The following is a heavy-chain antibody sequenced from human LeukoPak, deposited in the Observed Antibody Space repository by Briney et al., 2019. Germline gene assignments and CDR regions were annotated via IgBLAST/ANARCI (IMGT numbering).Heavy chain of an antibody. CDR3: ARRSRGIAAGYAFDI. V-gene: IGHV5-51*01. CDR2: IYPGDSDT. D-gene: IGHD6-13*01. Sequence: GESLKISCKGSGYSFTSYWIGWVRQMPGKGLEWMGIIYPGDSDTRYSPSFQGQVTISADKSISTTYLQWSSLKASDTAMYYCARRSRGIAAGYAFDIWGQGTMVTVSS. CDR1: GYSFTSYW. J-gene: IGHJ3*02.